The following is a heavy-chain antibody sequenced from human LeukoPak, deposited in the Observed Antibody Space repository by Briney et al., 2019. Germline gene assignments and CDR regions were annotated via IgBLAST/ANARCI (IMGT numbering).Heavy chain of an antibody. CDR2: ISYDGSNK. V-gene: IGHV3-30*04. Sequence: PGRPLRLSCAASGFTFSSYAMHWVRQAPGKGLEGVPVISYDGSNKYYADSVKGRFTISRDNSKNTLYLQMNSLRAEDTAVYYCARVPAAMGKGYWGQGTLVTVSS. D-gene: IGHD2-2*01. CDR1: GFTFSSYA. J-gene: IGHJ4*02. CDR3: ARVPAAMGKGY.